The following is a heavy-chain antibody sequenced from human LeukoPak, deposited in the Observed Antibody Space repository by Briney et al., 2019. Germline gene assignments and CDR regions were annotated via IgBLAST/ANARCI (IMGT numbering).Heavy chain of an antibody. D-gene: IGHD6-13*01. CDR3: TKSYSFSWDFDY. CDR2: IKSKSDGGTT. J-gene: IGHJ4*02. Sequence: RPGGSLRLSCAASGFTFSNAWMSWVRQAPGKGLEWLGRIKSKSDGGTTDYAAPVKGRFTISRDDSKNTLYLQMNSLRTEDTAVYYCTKSYSFSWDFDYWGQGTLVTVSS. V-gene: IGHV3-15*01. CDR1: GFTFSNAW.